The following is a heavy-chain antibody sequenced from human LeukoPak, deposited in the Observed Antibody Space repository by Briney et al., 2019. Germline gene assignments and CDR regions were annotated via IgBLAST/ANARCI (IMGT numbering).Heavy chain of an antibody. CDR3: ARENLGPGDYYYYMDV. V-gene: IGHV4-61*01. CDR2: IYYSGST. Sequence: PSETLSLTCTVSGGSISSGSYYWSWIRQPPGKGLEWIGYIYYSGSTNYNPSLKSRVTISVDTSKNQFSLKLSSVTAADTAVYYCARENLGPGDYYYYMDVWGKGTTVTISS. CDR1: GGSISSGSYY. D-gene: IGHD7-27*01. J-gene: IGHJ6*03.